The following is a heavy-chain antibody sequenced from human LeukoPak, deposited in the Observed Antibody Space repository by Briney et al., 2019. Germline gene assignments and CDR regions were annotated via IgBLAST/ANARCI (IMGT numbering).Heavy chain of an antibody. D-gene: IGHD2-15*01. J-gene: IGHJ3*02. V-gene: IGHV1-46*01. Sequence: ASVKVSCKASGYTFTSYYMHWVRHPPRQGLEWMGIINPSGGSTSYAQKFQGRVTMTRDTSTSTVYMELSSLRSEDTAVYYCAREGAVVVPAFDIWGQGTMVTVSS. CDR2: INPSGGST. CDR1: GYTFTSYY. CDR3: AREGAVVVPAFDI.